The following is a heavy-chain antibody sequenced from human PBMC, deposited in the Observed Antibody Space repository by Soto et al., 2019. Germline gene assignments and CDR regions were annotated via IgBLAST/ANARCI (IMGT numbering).Heavy chain of an antibody. CDR2: ISGSGGST. V-gene: IGHV3-23*01. CDR1: GFTFSSYA. Sequence: GGSLRLSCAASGFTFSSYAMSWVRQAPGKGLEWVSAISGSGGSTYYADSVKGRFTISRDNSKNTLYLQMNSLRAEDTAVYYCAKLGTHTPGAFWSGYYPNFDYWGQGTLVTVSS. D-gene: IGHD3-3*01. J-gene: IGHJ4*02. CDR3: AKLGTHTPGAFWSGYYPNFDY.